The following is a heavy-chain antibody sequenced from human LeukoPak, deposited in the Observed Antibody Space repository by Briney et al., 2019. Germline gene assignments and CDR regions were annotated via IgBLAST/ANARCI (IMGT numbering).Heavy chain of an antibody. D-gene: IGHD1-26*01. CDR2: IYYSGST. Sequence: KPSETLPLTCTVSGGSISSSGYYWGWIRQPPGKGLEWIGTIYYSGSTYYNPSLKSRVTISVDTSKNQFSLKLSSVTAADTAVYYCASSGVGATYFDYWGQGTLVTVSS. CDR1: GGSISSSGYY. V-gene: IGHV4-39*07. J-gene: IGHJ4*02. CDR3: ASSGVGATYFDY.